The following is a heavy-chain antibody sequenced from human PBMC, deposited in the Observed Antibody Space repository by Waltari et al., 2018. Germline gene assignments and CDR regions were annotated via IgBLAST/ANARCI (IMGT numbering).Heavy chain of an antibody. D-gene: IGHD6-13*01. V-gene: IGHV1-69*01. J-gene: IGHJ6*03. Sequence: QVQLVQSGAEVKKPGSSVKVSCKASGGTFSSYAISWVRQAPGQGLEWMGVIIPIFGTANYAQKCQGRVTITADESTSTAYMELSSLRSEDTAVYYCARVLAAAGTDYYYYMDVWGKGTTVTVSS. CDR3: ARVLAAAGTDYYYYMDV. CDR1: GGTFSSYA. CDR2: IIPIFGTA.